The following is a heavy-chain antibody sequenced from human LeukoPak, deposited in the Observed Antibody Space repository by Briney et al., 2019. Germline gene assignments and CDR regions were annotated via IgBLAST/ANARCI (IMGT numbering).Heavy chain of an antibody. CDR1: GYTFTSYD. J-gene: IGHJ4*02. CDR2: MNPNSGNT. D-gene: IGHD3-22*01. CDR3: AREASNYYDSSGYTNFDY. V-gene: IGHV1-8*01. Sequence: ASVKVSCKASGYTFTSYDINWVRQATGQGLEWMGWMNPNSGNTGYAQKFQGRVTMTRNTSISTAYMELSSLRSEDTAVYYCAREASNYYDSSGYTNFDYWGQGTLVTVSS.